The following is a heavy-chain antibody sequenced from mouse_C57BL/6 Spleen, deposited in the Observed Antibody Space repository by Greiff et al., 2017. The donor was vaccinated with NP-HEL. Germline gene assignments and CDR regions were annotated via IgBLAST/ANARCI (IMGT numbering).Heavy chain of an antibody. CDR2: IDPSDSYT. CDR3: ARRDYGTSDY. CDR1: GYTFTSYW. Sequence: QVQLQQSGAELVKPGASVKLSCKASGYTFTSYWMQWVKQRPGQGLEWIGEIDPSDSYTNYNQKFKGKATLTVDTSSSTAYMQLSSLTSEDSAVYYCARRDYGTSDYWGQGTTLTVSS. V-gene: IGHV1-50*01. J-gene: IGHJ2*01. D-gene: IGHD1-1*01.